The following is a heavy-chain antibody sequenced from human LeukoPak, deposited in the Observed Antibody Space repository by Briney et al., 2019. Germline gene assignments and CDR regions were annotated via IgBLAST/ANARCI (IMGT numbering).Heavy chain of an antibody. D-gene: IGHD3-10*01. CDR1: GYTFTSYG. V-gene: IGHV1-18*01. Sequence: GASVKVSCKASGYTFTSYGISWVRQAPGQGLEWMGWISAYNGNTNYAQKLQGRVTMTTDTSTSTAYMELRSLRSDDTAVYYCARIPYYGSGSYSRAYWGQGTLVTVSS. J-gene: IGHJ4*02. CDR3: ARIPYYGSGSYSRAY. CDR2: ISAYNGNT.